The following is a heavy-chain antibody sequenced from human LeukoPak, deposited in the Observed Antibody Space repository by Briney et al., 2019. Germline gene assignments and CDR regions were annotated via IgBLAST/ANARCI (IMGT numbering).Heavy chain of an antibody. CDR1: GYTFTSYG. CDR3: ARELLRDYYYGMDV. D-gene: IGHD2-15*01. V-gene: IGHV1-18*01. J-gene: IGHJ6*02. CDR2: ISAYNGNT. Sequence: ASVKVSCKASGYTFTSYGISWVRQAPGQGLEWMGWISAYNGNTNYAQKLQGRVTMTTDTSTSTAYMELRSLRSDDTAVYYCARELLRDYYYGMDVWGQGTTVTVSS.